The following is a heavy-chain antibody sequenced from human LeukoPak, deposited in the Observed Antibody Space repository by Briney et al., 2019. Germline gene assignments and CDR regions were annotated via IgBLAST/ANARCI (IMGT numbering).Heavy chain of an antibody. V-gene: IGHV4-4*02. CDR1: RGSLTTTNF. CDR3: LSNNGGFSLSGF. CDR2: ISLSGLT. D-gene: IGHD2-8*01. J-gene: IGHJ4*02. Sequence: SETLSLTSGLSRGSLTTTNFWAGSRQAPGQGLEWIGEISLSGLTNYNSSLSSRVTISLDRAKNHLSLSLRSVTAADTAIYYCLSNNGGFSLSGFWGQGTVVTVSS.